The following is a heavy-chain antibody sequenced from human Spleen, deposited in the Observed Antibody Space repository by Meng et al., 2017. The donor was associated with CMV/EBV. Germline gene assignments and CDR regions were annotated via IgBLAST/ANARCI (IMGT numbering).Heavy chain of an antibody. Sequence: GGSLRLSCKGSGYSFTSYWIAWVRQMPGKGLEWMGIIYPGDSDTTYSPSFQGQVTISADKSISTAYLQWSSLKASDTAMYYCARPTCSSTSCAGGSFDIWGQGTMVTVSS. D-gene: IGHD2-2*01. V-gene: IGHV5-51*01. J-gene: IGHJ3*02. CDR2: IYPGDSDT. CDR1: GYSFTSYW. CDR3: ARPTCSSTSCAGGSFDI.